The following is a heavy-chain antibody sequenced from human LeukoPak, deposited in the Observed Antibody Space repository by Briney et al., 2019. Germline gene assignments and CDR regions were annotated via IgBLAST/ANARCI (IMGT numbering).Heavy chain of an antibody. V-gene: IGHV3-30*18. J-gene: IGHJ6*02. CDR1: GFTFSSYG. Sequence: GGSLRLSCAASGFTFSSYGMHWVRQAPGKGLEWVAFISYDGSNKYYADSVKGRFTISRDNSKNTLYLQMNSLRDEDTAVYHCAKGEEETGYGMAVWGQGTTVIVSS. CDR2: ISYDGSNK. D-gene: IGHD1-1*01. CDR3: AKGEEETGYGMAV.